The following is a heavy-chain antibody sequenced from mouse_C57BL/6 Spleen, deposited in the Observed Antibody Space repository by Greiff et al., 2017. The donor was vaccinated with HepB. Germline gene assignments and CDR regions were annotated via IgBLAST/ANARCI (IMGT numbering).Heavy chain of an antibody. CDR2: IYPGDGDT. CDR1: GYAFSSYW. Sequence: VQLQESGAELVKPGASVKISCKASGYAFSSYWMNWVKQRPGKGLEWIGQIYPGDGDTNYNGKFKGKATLTADKSSSTAYMQLSSLTSEDSAVYFCARRDLLWSYFDYWGQGTTLTVSS. CDR3: ARRDLLWSYFDY. V-gene: IGHV1-80*01. D-gene: IGHD2-1*01. J-gene: IGHJ2*01.